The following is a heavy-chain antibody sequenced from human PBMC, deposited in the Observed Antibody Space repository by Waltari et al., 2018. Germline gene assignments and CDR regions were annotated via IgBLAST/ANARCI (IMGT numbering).Heavy chain of an antibody. J-gene: IGHJ4*02. CDR3: AREDDFWSGYNDY. CDR2: ISSSSYI. V-gene: IGHV3-21*01. Sequence: EVQLVESGGGLVKPGGSLRLSCAASGFTFSSYSMNWVRQAPGKGLEWVSSISSSSYIYYADSVKGRFTISRDNAKNSLYLQMNSLRAEDTAVYYCAREDDFWSGYNDYWGQGTLVTVSS. CDR1: GFTFSSYS. D-gene: IGHD3-3*01.